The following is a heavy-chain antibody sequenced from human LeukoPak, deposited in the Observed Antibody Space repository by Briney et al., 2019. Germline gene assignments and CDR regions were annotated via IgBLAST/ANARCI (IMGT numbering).Heavy chain of an antibody. CDR1: GFTFSSYA. CDR3: ARDLAWGAFDY. D-gene: IGHD7-27*01. Sequence: GGSLRLSCGASGFTFSSYATQWVRQTPGKGLEWVATISYDGTYKYYADSVKGRFTISRDDSKNTLSLQMNILRVEDTATYYCARDLAWGAFDYWGQGTLVTVSS. J-gene: IGHJ4*02. CDR2: ISYDGTYK. V-gene: IGHV3-30*04.